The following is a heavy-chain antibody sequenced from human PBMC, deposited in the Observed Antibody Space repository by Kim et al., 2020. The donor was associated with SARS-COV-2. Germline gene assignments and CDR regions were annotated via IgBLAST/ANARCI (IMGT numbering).Heavy chain of an antibody. Sequence: ASVKVSCKASGYTFTSYYMHWVRQAPGQGLEWMGIINPSGGGTSYAQKFQGRVTMTRDTSTSTVYMELSSLRSEDTAVYYCARDSFGVVIYYYGMDVWGQGTTVTVSS. V-gene: IGHV1-46*01. CDR3: ARDSFGVVIYYYGMDV. CDR2: INPSGGGT. CDR1: GYTFTSYY. J-gene: IGHJ6*02. D-gene: IGHD3-3*01.